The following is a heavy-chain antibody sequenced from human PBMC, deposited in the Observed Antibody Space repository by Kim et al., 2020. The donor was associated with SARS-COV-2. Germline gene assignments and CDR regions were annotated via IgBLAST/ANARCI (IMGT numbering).Heavy chain of an antibody. CDR3: ARETYYDFWSGYWPYYYGMDV. CDR1: GFTFSSYW. D-gene: IGHD3-3*01. Sequence: GGSLRLSCAASGFTFSSYWMSWVRQAPGKGLEWVANIKQDGSEKYYVDSVKGRFTISRDNAKNSLYLQMNSLRAEDTAVYYCARETYYDFWSGYWPYYYGMDVWGQGTTVTVSS. CDR2: IKQDGSEK. V-gene: IGHV3-7*01. J-gene: IGHJ6*02.